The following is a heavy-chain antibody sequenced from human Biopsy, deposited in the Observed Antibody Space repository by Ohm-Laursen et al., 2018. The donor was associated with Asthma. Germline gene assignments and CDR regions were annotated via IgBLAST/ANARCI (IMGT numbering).Heavy chain of an antibody. D-gene: IGHD6-25*01. CDR1: GFSFSDYY. CDR2: ISSSGSTK. Sequence: LRLSCAASGFSFSDYYMTWMRQAPGKGLEWVFSISSSGSTKYPAESVQGRFTISRDNAQKPLFLQMNSLRAEDTAIYFCPRVVESSDRGPYYFFALDVWGQGTTVAVSS. CDR3: PRVVESSDRGPYYFFALDV. V-gene: IGHV3-11*01. J-gene: IGHJ6*02.